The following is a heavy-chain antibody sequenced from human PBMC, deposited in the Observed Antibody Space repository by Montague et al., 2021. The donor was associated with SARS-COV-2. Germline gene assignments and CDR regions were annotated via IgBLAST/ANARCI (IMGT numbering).Heavy chain of an antibody. CDR3: ARGDYGDYRDAFDI. D-gene: IGHD4-17*01. Sequence: SETLSLTCAVSGDSITSTNWWSWVRQPPGKGLEWIGGIHHSGSTNSSPSLKIRVTMTIDKSSNQFSLNLNSVTAAATAVYYCARGDYGDYRDAFDIWGQGTVVTVSS. CDR1: GDSITSTNW. V-gene: IGHV4-4*02. J-gene: IGHJ3*02. CDR2: IHHSGST.